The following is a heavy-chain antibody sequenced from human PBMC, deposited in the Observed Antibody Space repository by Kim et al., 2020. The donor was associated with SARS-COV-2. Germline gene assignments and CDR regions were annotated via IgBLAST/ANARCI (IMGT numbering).Heavy chain of an antibody. J-gene: IGHJ4*02. Sequence: GGSLRLSCVGSGFIFTDSWMNWVRQAPGKGLEWVACMKQDGGEKYYVDSVKGRFTISRDSTKNSLYLQMDSLRAEDTAVYYCARNRVDDWGQGTLVTVSS. CDR3: ARNRVDD. CDR2: MKQDGGEK. V-gene: IGHV3-7*01. CDR1: GFIFTDSW.